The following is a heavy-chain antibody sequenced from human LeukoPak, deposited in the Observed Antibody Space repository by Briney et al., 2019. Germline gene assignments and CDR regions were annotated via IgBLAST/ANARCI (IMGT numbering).Heavy chain of an antibody. J-gene: IGHJ4*02. CDR3: AKGGVPFGYFDWSYFDY. D-gene: IGHD3-9*01. V-gene: IGHV3-30*18. Sequence: GGSLRLSCAASGFTFSSYGMHWVRQAPGKGLEWVAVISYDGSNKYYADSVKGRFTISRDNSKNTLYLQINSLRAEDTAVYYCAKGGVPFGYFDWSYFDYWGQGTLVTVSS. CDR1: GFTFSSYG. CDR2: ISYDGSNK.